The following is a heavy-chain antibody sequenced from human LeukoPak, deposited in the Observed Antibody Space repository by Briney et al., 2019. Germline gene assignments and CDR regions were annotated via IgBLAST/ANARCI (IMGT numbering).Heavy chain of an antibody. Sequence: ASVKVSCKASEYTFTSYDINWVRQATGQGLEWMGWMNPNSGNTGYAQKFQGRVTMTRNTSISTAYMELSSLRSEDTAVYYCARRIAVAVPGAFDIWGQGTMVTVSS. CDR3: ARRIAVAVPGAFDI. CDR2: MNPNSGNT. CDR1: EYTFTSYD. J-gene: IGHJ3*02. D-gene: IGHD6-19*01. V-gene: IGHV1-8*01.